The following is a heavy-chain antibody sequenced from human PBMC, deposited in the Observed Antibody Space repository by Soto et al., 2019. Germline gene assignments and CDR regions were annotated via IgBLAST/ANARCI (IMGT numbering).Heavy chain of an antibody. Sequence: QVQLVESGGGVVQPGRSLRLSCAASGFSFSDYGMHWVRQAPGKGLEWVALIYYDGSNEHYADSVQGRFTISRDNSKNTLYLQMNCLRPEDRAVEYCARDLGSDSYAFEIWGQGTVVAISS. D-gene: IGHD1-26*01. CDR3: ARDLGSDSYAFEI. CDR2: IYYDGSNE. V-gene: IGHV3-33*08. J-gene: IGHJ3*02. CDR1: GFSFSDYG.